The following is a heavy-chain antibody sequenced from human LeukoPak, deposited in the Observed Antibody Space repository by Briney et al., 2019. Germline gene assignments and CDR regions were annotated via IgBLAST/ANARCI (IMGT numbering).Heavy chain of an antibody. V-gene: IGHV3-74*01. CDR2: IKSDGKT. CDR1: GFTFSRYW. J-gene: IGHJ1*01. Sequence: PGGSLRLSCAASGFTFSRYWMHWVRQAPGKGLVWVSRIKSDGKTNYADSVKGRFTISRDNAKNTVSLQMDSLGAEDTGVYYCARAPSEVGGYYPEYFRHWGQGTLVTVSS. CDR3: ARAPSEVGGYYPEYFRH. D-gene: IGHD3-22*01.